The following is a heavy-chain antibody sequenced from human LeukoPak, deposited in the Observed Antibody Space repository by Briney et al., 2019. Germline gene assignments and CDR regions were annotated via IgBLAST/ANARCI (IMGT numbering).Heavy chain of an antibody. CDR2: ISSSGDYT. Sequence: GGSLRLSCSASGFTFSDYAMHWVRQAPGRGPQFVSAISSSGDYTSYSDSVKGRFTISRDNSKNTLHLQMSSLRPEDTAVYFCVKRGRTSDYAYDYWGQGSLVTVSS. V-gene: IGHV3-64D*06. CDR1: GFTFSDYA. D-gene: IGHD4-17*01. CDR3: VKRGRTSDYAYDY. J-gene: IGHJ4*02.